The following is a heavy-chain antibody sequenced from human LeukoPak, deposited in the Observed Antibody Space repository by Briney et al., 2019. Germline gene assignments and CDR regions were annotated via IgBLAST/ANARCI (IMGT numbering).Heavy chain of an antibody. J-gene: IGHJ4*02. V-gene: IGHV3-21*01. CDR2: IISSSSYI. Sequence: IPGGSLRLSCAASGFTFSSYSMNWVRQAPGKGLEWVSSIISSSSYIYYADSVKGRFTISIDNANTSLYLQMNSLRAEDTAVYYCARGIYYDSPYYFDYWGQGTLVTVSS. D-gene: IGHD3-22*01. CDR1: GFTFSSYS. CDR3: ARGIYYDSPYYFDY.